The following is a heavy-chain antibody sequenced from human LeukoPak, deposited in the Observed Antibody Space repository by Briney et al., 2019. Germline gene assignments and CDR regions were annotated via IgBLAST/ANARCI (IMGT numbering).Heavy chain of an antibody. Sequence: GGSLRLSCAASGFTFSSYWMNWVRQAPGKGLEWVANIKQDGSEKYYVDSVKGRFTISRDNAKNSLYLQMNSLRAEDTAVYYCAKRSGYYKGYFDYWGQGTLVTVSS. CDR2: IKQDGSEK. D-gene: IGHD3-3*01. V-gene: IGHV3-7*03. J-gene: IGHJ4*02. CDR1: GFTFSSYW. CDR3: AKRSGYYKGYFDY.